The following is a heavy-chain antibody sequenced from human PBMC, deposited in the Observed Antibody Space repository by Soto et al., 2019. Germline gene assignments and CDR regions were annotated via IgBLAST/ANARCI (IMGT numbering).Heavy chain of an antibody. CDR2: INSDGSST. J-gene: IGHJ6*02. V-gene: IGHV3-74*01. D-gene: IGHD2-8*01. CDR1: GFTFSRHW. Sequence: EVQLVESGGGLVQPGGSLRLSCAAAGFTFSRHWIHWVRQAPGKGLVWVSRINSDGSSTNYADSVKGRFTISRGNAKNTLYLQMNSLRAEDTAVYYCARGLLYLYGMDVWGQGTTVTVSS. CDR3: ARGLLYLYGMDV.